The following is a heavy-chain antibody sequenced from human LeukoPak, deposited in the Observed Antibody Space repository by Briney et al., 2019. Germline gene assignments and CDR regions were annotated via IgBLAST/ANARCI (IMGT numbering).Heavy chain of an antibody. CDR1: GFTVSSNY. D-gene: IGHD3-22*01. J-gene: IGHJ4*02. CDR2: IYSGGST. Sequence: GGSLRLSCAASGFTVSSNYMSGVRQAPGKGLEWVSVIYSGGSTYYADSVKGRFTISRDNSKNTLYLQMNSLRAEDTAVYYCARAMGMGGYYYDYWGQGTLVTVSS. CDR3: ARAMGMGGYYYDY. V-gene: IGHV3-53*01.